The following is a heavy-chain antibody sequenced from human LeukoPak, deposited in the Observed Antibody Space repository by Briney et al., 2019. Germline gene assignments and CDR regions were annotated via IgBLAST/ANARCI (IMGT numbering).Heavy chain of an antibody. J-gene: IGHJ4*02. D-gene: IGHD2-2*01. CDR1: GFSFSSYS. CDR3: ARGAFSTSPDY. Sequence: GGSLRLSCAASGFSFSSYSMNWVRQAPGKGLEWISYISTNRGFISYADSVKGRFTISRDNAKNSLYLQMNSLRAEETAVYYCARGAFSTSPDYWGQGILVTVSS. CDR2: ISTNRGFI. V-gene: IGHV3-21*05.